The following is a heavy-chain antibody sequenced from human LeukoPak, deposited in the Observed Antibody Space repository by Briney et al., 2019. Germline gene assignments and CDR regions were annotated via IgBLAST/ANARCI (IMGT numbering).Heavy chain of an antibody. CDR1: GFIFSDYA. V-gene: IGHV3-30*04. D-gene: IGHD4-23*01. J-gene: IGHJ4*02. CDR2: ISHDATNE. Sequence: GGSLRLSCVASGFIFSDYAMHWVRQAPGKGLEWMAIISHDATNEYHADSVKGRFTIPRDNSKNTLYLQMNSLIPEDTAVYLCARDFGGLRWNYYFDYWGQGTLVTVSS. CDR3: ARDFGGLRWNYYFDY.